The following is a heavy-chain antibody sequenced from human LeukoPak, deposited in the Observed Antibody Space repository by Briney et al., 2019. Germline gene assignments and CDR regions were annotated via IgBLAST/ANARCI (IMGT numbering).Heavy chain of an antibody. CDR3: ARSPITVAGYFDF. Sequence: GESLKISCKGSGYSFTTYWIAWVRQMPGKGLECLGLFYPADSETRYSPSFQGQVTFSADKSINTAYLQWSSLKASDTAIYYCARSPITVAGYFDFWGQRTLVTVSS. CDR2: FYPADSET. D-gene: IGHD6-13*01. V-gene: IGHV5-51*01. J-gene: IGHJ4*02. CDR1: GYSFTTYW.